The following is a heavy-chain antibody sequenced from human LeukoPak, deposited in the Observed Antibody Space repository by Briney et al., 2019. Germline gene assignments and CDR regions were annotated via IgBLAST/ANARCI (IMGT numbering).Heavy chain of an antibody. CDR3: ARSLVVGATYPYH. J-gene: IGHJ5*02. CDR1: EYIFTSYY. V-gene: IGHV1-2*02. CDR2: INPNSGGT. Sequence: ASVKVSCKASEYIFTSYYMHWVRQAPGQGLEWMGWINPNSGGTSYAQKFQGRVTMTRDTSSSTAYMELSRLRSDDTAVYYCARSLVVGATYPYHWGQGTLVTVSS. D-gene: IGHD1-26*01.